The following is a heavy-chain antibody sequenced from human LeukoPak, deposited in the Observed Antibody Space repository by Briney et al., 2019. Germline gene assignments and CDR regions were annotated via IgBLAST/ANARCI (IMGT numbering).Heavy chain of an antibody. CDR1: GFTFRTYA. Sequence: PGGSLRLSCAASGFTFRTYAMSWVRQAPGKGLEWVSAISGNGRNTYYADSVKGRFTISRDNSKNTLYLQMNSLRVEDTAVYYCARDSPRPPTNDYDSSDFWGQGTLVTVSS. CDR2: ISGNGRNT. J-gene: IGHJ4*02. CDR3: ARDSPRPPTNDYDSSDF. V-gene: IGHV3-23*01. D-gene: IGHD3-22*01.